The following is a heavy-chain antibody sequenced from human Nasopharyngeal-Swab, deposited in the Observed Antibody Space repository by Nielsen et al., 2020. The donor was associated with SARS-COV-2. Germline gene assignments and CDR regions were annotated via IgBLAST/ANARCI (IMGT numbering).Heavy chain of an antibody. CDR1: GFTFDDYA. J-gene: IGHJ1*01. V-gene: IGHV3-21*01. Sequence: GGSLRLSCAASGFTFDDYAMHWVRQAPGKGLEWVSSISNSSRYIYQADSVKGRFTISRDNAKNSLYLQMNSLRAEDTAVYYCARAGGVSSAEYFQHWGKGTLVTVSS. CDR2: ISNSSRYI. D-gene: IGHD1-26*01. CDR3: ARAGGVSSAEYFQH.